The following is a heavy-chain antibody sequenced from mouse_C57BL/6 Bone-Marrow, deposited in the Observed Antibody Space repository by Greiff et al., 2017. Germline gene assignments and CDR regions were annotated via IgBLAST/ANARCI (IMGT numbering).Heavy chain of an antibody. CDR3: ARRYYYGSSGDY. CDR2: INPYNGGT. V-gene: IGHV1-19*01. J-gene: IGHJ2*01. Sequence: VQLQQSGPVLVKPGASVKMSCKASGYTFTDYYMNWVKQSHGKSLEWIGVINPYNGGTSSNQKFKGKATLTVDKSSSTAYMELNSLTSEDSAVYYCARRYYYGSSGDYWGQGTTLTVSS. D-gene: IGHD1-1*01. CDR1: GYTFTDYY.